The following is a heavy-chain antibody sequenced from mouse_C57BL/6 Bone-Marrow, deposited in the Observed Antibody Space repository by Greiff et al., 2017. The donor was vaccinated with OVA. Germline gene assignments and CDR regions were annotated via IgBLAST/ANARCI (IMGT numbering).Heavy chain of an antibody. CDR1: GYAFSSSW. CDR2: IYPGDGDT. Sequence: VKLQESGPELVKPGASVKISCKASGYAFSSSWMNWVKQRPGKGLEWIGRIYPGDGDTNYNGKFKGKATLTADKSSSTAYMQLSSLTSEDSAVYFCARRGLRGYFDYWGQGTTLTVSS. J-gene: IGHJ2*01. D-gene: IGHD1-1*01. V-gene: IGHV1-82*01. CDR3: ARRGLRGYFDY.